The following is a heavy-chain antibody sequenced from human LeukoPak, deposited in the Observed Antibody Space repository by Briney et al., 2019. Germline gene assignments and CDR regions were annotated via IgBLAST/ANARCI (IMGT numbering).Heavy chain of an antibody. V-gene: IGHV3-21*01. CDR2: IRSSSSYI. Sequence: GGSLRLSCAASGFTFSSYSMNWVRQAPGKGLEWVSSIRSSSSYIYYADSVKGRFTISRDNAKNSLYLQMNSLRAEDTAVYYCARDHHDSSGYYPNAFDYWGQGTLVTVSS. J-gene: IGHJ4*02. D-gene: IGHD3-22*01. CDR1: GFTFSSYS. CDR3: ARDHHDSSGYYPNAFDY.